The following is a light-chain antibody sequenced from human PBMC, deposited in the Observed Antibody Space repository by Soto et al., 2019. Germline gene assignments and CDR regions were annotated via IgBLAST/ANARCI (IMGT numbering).Light chain of an antibody. CDR3: QQYNSYSRTWT. Sequence: DIQMTQSPSTLSASVGDRVTITCRASQSISSWLAWYQQKPGKAPKLLIYDASSLEGGVPSRFSGSGSGTEFTLTISSLQPDDFATYYCQQYNSYSRTWTFGQGTKVDIK. V-gene: IGKV1-5*01. CDR1: QSISSW. CDR2: DAS. J-gene: IGKJ1*01.